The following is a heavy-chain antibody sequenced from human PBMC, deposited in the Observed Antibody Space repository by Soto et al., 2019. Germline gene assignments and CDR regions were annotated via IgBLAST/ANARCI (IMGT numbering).Heavy chain of an antibody. J-gene: IGHJ6*02. CDR1: GFSFSDYG. CDR3: ARDQGRATADGPLGNGLDV. Sequence: QVHLVESGGGVVQPGTSLRLSCAASGFSFSDYGMHWVRQAPGKGLEWRTIIWFDASHEYYADSVKGRFTISRDNSNTTLYLQLNSLTADDTAVYFCARDQGRATADGPLGNGLDVWGQGTAVTVSS. V-gene: IGHV3-33*01. D-gene: IGHD6-13*01. CDR2: IWFDASHE.